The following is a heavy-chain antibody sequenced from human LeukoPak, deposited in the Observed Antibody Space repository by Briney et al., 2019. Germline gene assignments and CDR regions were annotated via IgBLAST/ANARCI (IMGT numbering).Heavy chain of an antibody. CDR1: GFTFSSFG. D-gene: IGHD2-21*01. J-gene: IGHJ4*02. V-gene: IGHV3-30*02. CDR2: IRPDGSDK. Sequence: GGPLRLSCSASGFTFSSFGMHCLRQAPGKAVEWAAFIRPDGSDKYYVDSVKGRFTISRDNSKNTLYLQMNSLRHEDTAVYYCAKDLGYSFDYWGQGTLVTVSS. CDR3: AKDLGYSFDY.